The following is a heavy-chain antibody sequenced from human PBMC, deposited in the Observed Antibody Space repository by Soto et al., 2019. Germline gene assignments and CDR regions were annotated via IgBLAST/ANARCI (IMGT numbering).Heavy chain of an antibody. J-gene: IGHJ4*02. D-gene: IGHD2-2*01. Sequence: SDTLSLTFTVSVGSISSYYWSWIRQPPGKGLEWIGYIYYRGSTDDNPSLKSRVTISVDTSKNQFSLKLSSVTAADTAVYYCARSGRRVVVPAAYIPLFDYWGQGTLVTVSS. CDR3: ARSGRRVVVPAAYIPLFDY. CDR1: VGSISSYY. V-gene: IGHV4-59*08. CDR2: IYYRGST.